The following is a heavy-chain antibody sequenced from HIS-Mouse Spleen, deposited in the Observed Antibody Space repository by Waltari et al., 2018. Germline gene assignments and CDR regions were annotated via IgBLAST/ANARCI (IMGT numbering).Heavy chain of an antibody. V-gene: IGHV4-39*07. J-gene: IGHJ4*02. CDR3: ARDREITIFGVVTYYFDY. Sequence: QLQLQESGPGLVKPSETLSLTCTVSGGSISSSSYYWGWIRQPPGKGLEWIGSIYYSGSTYYNPSLKSRVTISVDTSKNQFSLKLSSVTAADTAVYYCARDREITIFGVVTYYFDYWGQGTLVTVSS. CDR2: IYYSGST. CDR1: GGSISSSSYY. D-gene: IGHD3-3*01.